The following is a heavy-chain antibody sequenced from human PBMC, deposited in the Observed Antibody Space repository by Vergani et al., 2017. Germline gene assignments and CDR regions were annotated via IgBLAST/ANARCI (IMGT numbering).Heavy chain of an antibody. CDR3: VRDPWESGGPYSGC. CDR1: GGSIRRSSYY. J-gene: IGHJ4*02. D-gene: IGHD2-15*01. V-gene: IGHV4-39*07. CDR2: ISHSGYT. Sequence: QLQLQQSGPGLVKPSETLSLTCTVSGGSIRRSSYYWGWIRQPPGKGLEWIGSISHSGYTFYSPSLKSRVSMSVDTSKNQFSLRVNSVTAADTAVYYCVRDPWESGGPYSGCWGRGTLVSVSS.